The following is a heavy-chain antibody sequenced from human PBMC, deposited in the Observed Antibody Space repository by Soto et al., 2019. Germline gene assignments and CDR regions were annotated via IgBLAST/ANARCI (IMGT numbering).Heavy chain of an antibody. Sequence: SETLSLTCTVSGGSISNYYWSWIRQPAGKGLEWIGRIYSSGSTNYNPSLKSRVTMSVDTSKNQFSLKLTSVTAADTAVYFCARATRDYGDYGYFDSWGQGTLVTVSS. D-gene: IGHD4-17*01. V-gene: IGHV4-4*07. J-gene: IGHJ4*02. CDR3: ARATRDYGDYGYFDS. CDR2: IYSSGST. CDR1: GGSISNYY.